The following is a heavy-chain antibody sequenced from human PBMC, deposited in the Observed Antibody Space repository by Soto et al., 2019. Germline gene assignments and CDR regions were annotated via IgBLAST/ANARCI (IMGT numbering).Heavy chain of an antibody. CDR1: GFTFSSYV. CDR3: TRGNYYGMDV. Sequence: GGSLRLSCVASGFTFSSYVMHWVRQAPGKGLVWVSRINSDGSTTSYADSVKGRFTISRDNAKNTLYLQMNSLRAEDTAVYYCTRGNYYGMDVWGQGTTVTVSS. V-gene: IGHV3-74*01. CDR2: INSDGSTT. J-gene: IGHJ6*02.